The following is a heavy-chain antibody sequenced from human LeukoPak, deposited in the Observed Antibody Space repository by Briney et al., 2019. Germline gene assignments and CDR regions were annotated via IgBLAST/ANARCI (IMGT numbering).Heavy chain of an antibody. CDR3: ARAGSGWSFDY. CDR2: IYYSGST. Sequence: PSETLSLTCTVSGGSISSYYWSWIRQPPGKGLEWIAYIYYSGSTNYNPSLKSQVTILVDTSKNQLSLKLSSVTAADTAVYYCARAGSGWSFDYWGQGTLVTVSS. CDR1: GGSISSYY. D-gene: IGHD6-19*01. J-gene: IGHJ4*02. V-gene: IGHV4-59*01.